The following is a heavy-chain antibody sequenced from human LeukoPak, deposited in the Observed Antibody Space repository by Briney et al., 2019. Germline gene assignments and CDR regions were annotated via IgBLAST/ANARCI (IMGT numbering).Heavy chain of an antibody. V-gene: IGHV4-39*07. CDR3: ARDPGWPHLRGLRYYFDY. CDR1: GGSISSSSYY. CDR2: IYYSGST. D-gene: IGHD2-15*01. Sequence: ASETLSLTCTVSGGSISSSSYYWGWIRQPPGKGLEWIGSIYYSGSTYYNPSLKSRVTISVDTSKNQFSLKLSSVTAADTAVYYCARDPGWPHLRGLRYYFDYWGQGTLVTVSS. J-gene: IGHJ4*02.